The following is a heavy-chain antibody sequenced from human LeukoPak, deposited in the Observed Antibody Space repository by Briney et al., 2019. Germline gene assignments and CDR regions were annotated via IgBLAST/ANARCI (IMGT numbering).Heavy chain of an antibody. CDR3: ARDPITIFGVVIARFDY. CDR2: INPNSGGT. CDR1: GYTFTGYY. Sequence: ASVKVSCKASGYTFTGYYMHWVRQAPGQGLEWMGWINPNSGGTNYAQTFQGRVTMTRDTPISTAYMELSRLRSDDTAVYYCARDPITIFGVVIARFDYWGQGTLVTVSS. D-gene: IGHD3-3*01. V-gene: IGHV1-2*02. J-gene: IGHJ4*02.